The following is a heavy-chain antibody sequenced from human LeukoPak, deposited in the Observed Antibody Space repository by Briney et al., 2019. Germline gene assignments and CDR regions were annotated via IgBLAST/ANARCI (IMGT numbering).Heavy chain of an antibody. CDR1: GFTFSSYW. CDR3: ARDSWYAEYYEY. J-gene: IGHJ4*02. V-gene: IGHV3-74*01. D-gene: IGHD6-13*01. Sequence: GGSLRLSCAASGFTFSSYWMHWVRQAPGRGLVWVSRINSDGSRTSYEDSVKGRFTISRDNAKNTLYMQMNSLRAEDTAVYYCARDSWYAEYYEYWGQGTLVTVSS. CDR2: INSDGSRT.